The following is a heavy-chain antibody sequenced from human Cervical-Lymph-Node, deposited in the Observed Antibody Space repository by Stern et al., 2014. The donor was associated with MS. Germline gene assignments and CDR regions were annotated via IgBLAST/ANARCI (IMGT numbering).Heavy chain of an antibody. V-gene: IGHV3-30-3*01. CDR1: GFTFGRHS. J-gene: IGHJ4*02. D-gene: IGHD6-25*01. CDR3: ARPAAARYFDY. Sequence: VQLVESGGGVVQPWRSLRLSCAASGFTFGRHSLHWVRQAPGKGLEWVAVISYDGSSQHYADSVKGRFTISRDNSNNTLYLQMNSLRVEDTAMYYCARPAAARYFDYWGQGSQVTVSS. CDR2: ISYDGSSQ.